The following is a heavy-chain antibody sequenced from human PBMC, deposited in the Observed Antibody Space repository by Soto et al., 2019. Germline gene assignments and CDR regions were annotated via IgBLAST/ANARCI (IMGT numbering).Heavy chain of an antibody. CDR3: ARDGYCSGGSCYSVPVFDY. D-gene: IGHD2-15*01. V-gene: IGHV3-64*04. CDR1: GFTFSDYT. Sequence: SGFTFSDYTMHWVRQGPGNGLECVSCISPKGDSTYYANSVKGRFTISRDNSKNTLYLQMNSLRAEDTAVYYCARDGYCSGGSCYSVPVFDYWGQGTLVTVS. CDR2: ISPKGDST. J-gene: IGHJ4*02.